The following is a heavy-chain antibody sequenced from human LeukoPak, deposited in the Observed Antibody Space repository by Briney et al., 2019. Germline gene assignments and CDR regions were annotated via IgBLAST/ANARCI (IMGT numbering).Heavy chain of an antibody. D-gene: IGHD3-9*01. J-gene: IGHJ4*02. CDR2: ISGSGGST. V-gene: IGHV3-23*01. Sequence: PGGSLRLSCAASGFTFSSYAMSWVRQAPGKGLEWVSAISGSGGSTYYADSVKGRFTISRDNSKNTLYLQMNSLRAEDTAVYYCAKWGRKALRYFDRPSSSNDYWGQGTLVTVSS. CDR1: GFTFSSYA. CDR3: AKWGRKALRYFDRPSSSNDY.